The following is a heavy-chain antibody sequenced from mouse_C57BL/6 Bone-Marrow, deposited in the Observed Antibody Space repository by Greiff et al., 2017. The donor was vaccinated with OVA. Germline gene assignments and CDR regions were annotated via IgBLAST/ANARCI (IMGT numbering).Heavy chain of an antibody. Sequence: VKLQQPGAELVKPGASVKLSCKASGYTFTSYWMHWVKQRPGQGLEWIGMIHPNSGSTNYNEKLKSKATLTVDKSSSTAYMQLSSLTSEDSAVYYCARPRTSWFAYWGQGTLVTVSA. CDR2: IHPNSGST. CDR3: ARPRTSWFAY. J-gene: IGHJ3*01. CDR1: GYTFTSYW. V-gene: IGHV1-64*01.